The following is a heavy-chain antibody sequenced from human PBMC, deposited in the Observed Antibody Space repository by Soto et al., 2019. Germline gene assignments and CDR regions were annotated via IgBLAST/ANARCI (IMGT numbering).Heavy chain of an antibody. CDR2: INTGNGDT. CDR1: GYTFTNYP. D-gene: IGHD1-1*01. V-gene: IGHV1-3*04. CDR3: ATNAFDY. J-gene: IGHJ4*02. Sequence: QVPLVQSGAEVKKPGASVKVSCKTSGYTFTNYPIHWVRQAPGQGLEWLGWINTGNGDTRYSPKFQGRVTLTSDTSATSVYLELNNLRSEDTSMFYCATNAFDYWGQGTLVTVPP.